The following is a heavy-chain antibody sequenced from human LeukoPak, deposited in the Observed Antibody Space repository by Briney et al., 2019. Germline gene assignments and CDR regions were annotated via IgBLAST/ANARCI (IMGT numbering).Heavy chain of an antibody. CDR3: ARALVGATFDY. V-gene: IGHV4-59*01. D-gene: IGHD1-26*01. J-gene: IGHJ4*02. CDR2: IYYSGST. CDR1: GGSISSYY. Sequence: PSETLSLTCTVSGGSISSYYWSWIRQPPGKGLEWIGYIYYSGSTNYNPFLKSRVTISVDTSKNQFSLKLSSVTAADTAVYYCARALVGATFDYWGQGTLVTVSS.